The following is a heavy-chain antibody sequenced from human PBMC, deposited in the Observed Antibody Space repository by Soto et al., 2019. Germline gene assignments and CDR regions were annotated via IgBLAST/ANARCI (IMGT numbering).Heavy chain of an antibody. CDR3: ARVYRHYTAG. Sequence: LSLTCAVYGGSFSGYYWSWIRQPPGKGLEWIGEINHSGSTNYNPSLKSRVTISVDTSKNQFSLKLSSVTAADTAVYYCARVYRHYTAGWGQGTLVTVSS. V-gene: IGHV4-34*01. CDR1: GGSFSGYY. D-gene: IGHD3-3*01. J-gene: IGHJ4*02. CDR2: INHSGST.